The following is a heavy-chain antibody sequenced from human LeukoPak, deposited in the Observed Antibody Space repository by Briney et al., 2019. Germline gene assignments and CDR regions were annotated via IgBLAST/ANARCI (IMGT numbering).Heavy chain of an antibody. Sequence: ASVKVSCKASGYTFTSYGISWVRQAPGQGLEWMGWISAYNGNTNYAQKLQGRVTKTTDTSTSTAYMELRSLRSDDTAVYYCARAAPYYDFWSGYYRNDNWFDPWGQGTLVTVSS. CDR1: GYTFTSYG. V-gene: IGHV1-18*01. CDR2: ISAYNGNT. CDR3: ARAAPYYDFWSGYYRNDNWFDP. D-gene: IGHD3-3*01. J-gene: IGHJ5*02.